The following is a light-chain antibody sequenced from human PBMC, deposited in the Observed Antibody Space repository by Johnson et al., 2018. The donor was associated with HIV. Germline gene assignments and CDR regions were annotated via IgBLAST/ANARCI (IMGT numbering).Light chain of an antibody. Sequence: QSILTQPPSVSAAPGQKVTISCSGSSSNIGRNYVSWYQQLPGTAPKLLILDNNKRPSGIPDRFSASKSGTSATLGITGLQTGDEADYYCGTWDSSLSAYVFGTGTKVTVL. CDR1: SSNIGRNY. CDR3: GTWDSSLSAYV. V-gene: IGLV1-51*01. CDR2: DNN. J-gene: IGLJ1*01.